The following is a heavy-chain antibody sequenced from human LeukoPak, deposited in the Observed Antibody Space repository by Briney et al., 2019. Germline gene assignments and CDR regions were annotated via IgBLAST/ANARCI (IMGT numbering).Heavy chain of an antibody. V-gene: IGHV1-24*01. CDR1: GYTLTELS. CDR3: ATDPATDSSGWYESVR. D-gene: IGHD6-19*01. J-gene: IGHJ4*02. Sequence: ASVKVSCKVSGYTLTELSMHWVRQAPGKGLEWMGGFDPEDGETIYAQKFQGRVTMTEDTSTDTAYMELSSLRSEDTAVYYCATDPATDSSGWYESVRWGQGTLVTVSS. CDR2: FDPEDGET.